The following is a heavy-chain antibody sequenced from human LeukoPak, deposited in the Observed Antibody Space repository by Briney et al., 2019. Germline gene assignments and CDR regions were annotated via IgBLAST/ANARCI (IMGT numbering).Heavy chain of an antibody. V-gene: IGHV3-7*01. D-gene: IGHD5/OR15-5a*01. CDR1: GSTFSSYW. CDR2: IKQDGSEK. J-gene: IGHJ4*02. CDR3: ARDLRGTDCD. Sequence: GGSLRLSCAASGSTFSSYWMSWVRQAPGKGLEWVANIKQDGSEKYYVDSVKGRFTISRDNAKNSLYLQMNSLRAEDTAVYYCARDLRGTDCDWGQGTLVTVSS.